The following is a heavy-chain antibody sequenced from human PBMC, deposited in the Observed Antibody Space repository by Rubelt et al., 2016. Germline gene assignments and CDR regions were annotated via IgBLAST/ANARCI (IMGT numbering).Heavy chain of an antibody. CDR2: IYYSGST. V-gene: IGHV4-31*02. J-gene: IGHJ4*02. CDR3: ARGHSGAVAATGMDY. Sequence: SWIRQHPGKGLEWIGYIYYSGSTYYNPSLKSRVTISVDTSKNQFSLKLSSVTAADTAVYYCARGHSGAVAATGMDYWGQGTLVTVSS. D-gene: IGHD6-19*01.